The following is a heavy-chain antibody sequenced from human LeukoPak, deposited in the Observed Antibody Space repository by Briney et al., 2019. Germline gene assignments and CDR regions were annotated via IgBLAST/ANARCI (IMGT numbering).Heavy chain of an antibody. CDR3: ARAGELGQLGRSGSYLY. J-gene: IGHJ4*02. V-gene: IGHV1-69*05. Sequence: SVKVSCKASGGTFSSYAISWVRKAPGQGLEWMGGIIPIFGTANYAQKFQGRVTITTDESTSTAYMELSSLRSEDTAVYYCARAGELGQLGRSGSYLYWGQGTLVTVSS. CDR1: GGTFSSYA. CDR2: IIPIFGTA. D-gene: IGHD1-26*01.